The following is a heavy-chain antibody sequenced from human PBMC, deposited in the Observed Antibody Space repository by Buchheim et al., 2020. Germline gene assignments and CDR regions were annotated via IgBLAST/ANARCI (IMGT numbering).Heavy chain of an antibody. CDR2: ISYSGST. V-gene: IGHV4-59*08. J-gene: IGHJ4*02. CDR1: GGSISSDY. CDR3: ARHTERGVLFDY. Sequence: QVQLQESGPGLVKPSETLSLTCSVSGGSISSDYWSWIRQPPGKGLEWVGYISYSGSTNYNPSLKSRVTISVDTSKNQFSLKLSSVTAADTAVYYCARHTERGVLFDYWGQGTL. D-gene: IGHD2-8*02.